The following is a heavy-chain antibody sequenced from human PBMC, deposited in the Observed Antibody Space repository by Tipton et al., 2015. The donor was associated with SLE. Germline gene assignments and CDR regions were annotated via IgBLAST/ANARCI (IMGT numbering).Heavy chain of an antibody. CDR2: IIHSESA. CDR1: GESFSGYY. CDR3: ARGTRFPDRSGYYYRHYYYYYIDV. V-gene: IGHV4-34*01. D-gene: IGHD3-22*01. Sequence: TLSLTCAVYGESFSGYYWSWIRQRPGKGLEWIGEIIHSESAYYNPSLMSRVTISVETAKNQFSLRLTSVTAADTAVYFCARGTRFPDRSGYYYRHYYYYYIDVWGKGTTVAVSS. J-gene: IGHJ6*03.